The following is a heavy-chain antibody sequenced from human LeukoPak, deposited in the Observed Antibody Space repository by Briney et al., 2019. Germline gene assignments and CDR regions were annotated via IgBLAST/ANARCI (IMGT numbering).Heavy chain of an antibody. CDR1: GFTFSSYA. Sequence: GGSLRLSCAASGFTFSSYAMHWVRQAPGKGLDWVAVISYDGSNKYYADSVKGRFTISRDNSKNTLYLQMNSLRAEDTAVYYCARDEIYGSGSGNWFDPWGQGTLVTVS. CDR3: ARDEIYGSGSGNWFDP. V-gene: IGHV3-30*04. J-gene: IGHJ5*02. D-gene: IGHD3-10*01. CDR2: ISYDGSNK.